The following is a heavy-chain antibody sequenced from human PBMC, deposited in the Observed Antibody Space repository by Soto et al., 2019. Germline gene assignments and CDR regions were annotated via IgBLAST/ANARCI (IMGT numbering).Heavy chain of an antibody. CDR3: ARGRYGEY. J-gene: IGHJ4*02. CDR1: GYTFTSYG. V-gene: IGHV1-18*01. D-gene: IGHD3-10*01. CDR2: ISAHNGNT. Sequence: QVHLVQSGAEVKKPGASVKVSCKGSGYTFTSYGITWVRQAPGQGLEWMGWISAHNGNTDYARRSQGRVTVTRDTSTSTAYMELRSLRSDDTAVYYCARGRYGEYWGQGALVTVSS.